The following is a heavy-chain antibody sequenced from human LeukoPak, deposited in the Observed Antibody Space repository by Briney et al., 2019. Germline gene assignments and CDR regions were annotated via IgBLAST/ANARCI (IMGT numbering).Heavy chain of an antibody. Sequence: GGSLRLSCAASGFTFNNYAMTWVRQAPGKGLEWVSAISGSGGFTYYAGSVKGRFTISRDNLKNTLFLQMNNPRAEDTAIYSCAKSVESGIYRGLDYWGQGTLVTVSS. J-gene: IGHJ4*02. V-gene: IGHV3-23*01. CDR3: AKSVESGIYRGLDY. CDR1: GFTFNNYA. D-gene: IGHD1-26*01. CDR2: ISGSGGFT.